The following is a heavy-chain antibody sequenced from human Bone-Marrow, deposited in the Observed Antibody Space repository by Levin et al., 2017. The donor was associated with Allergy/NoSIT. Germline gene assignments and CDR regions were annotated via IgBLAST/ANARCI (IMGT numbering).Heavy chain of an antibody. CDR2: IDWDDDK. J-gene: IGHJ4*02. CDR3: AQTLIVSTPRFDS. CDR1: GFSLSSSGMS. D-gene: IGHD5/OR15-5a*01. V-gene: IGHV2-70*11. Sequence: SGPTLVKPTQTLTLTCTFSGFSLSSSGMSVSWIRQPPGKALEFLARIDWDDDKYYNESLLTRLTISKDTSNNQVVLTMANMQPLDTATYFCAQTLIVSTPRFDSWGQGALVTGS.